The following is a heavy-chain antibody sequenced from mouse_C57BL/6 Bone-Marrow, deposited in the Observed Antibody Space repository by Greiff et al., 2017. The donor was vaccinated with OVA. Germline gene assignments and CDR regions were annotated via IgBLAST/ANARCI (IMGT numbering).Heavy chain of an antibody. CDR3: ATPWFAY. J-gene: IGHJ3*01. CDR1: VYTFTSYW. CDR2: IDPSDSYT. Sequence: VQLQQPGAELVKPGASVKLSCKASVYTFTSYWMQWVKQRPGQGLEWIGEIDPSDSYTNYNQKFKGKATLTVDTSSSTAYMQLSSLTSEDSAVYYCATPWFAYWGQGTLVTVSA. V-gene: IGHV1-50*01.